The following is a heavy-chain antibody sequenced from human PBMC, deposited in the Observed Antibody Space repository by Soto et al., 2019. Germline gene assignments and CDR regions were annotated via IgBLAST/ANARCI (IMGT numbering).Heavy chain of an antibody. V-gene: IGHV5-51*01. D-gene: IGHD1-26*01. Sequence: GESLKISCKGSGYTFTSYWIAWVRQMPGKGLEWMGIIYPGDSNTRYSPSFRGQVTISADKSITTAYLQWSSLEASDTAMYYCARRSGSYFDYWAQGTLVTV. CDR1: GYTFTSYW. CDR3: ARRSGSYFDY. CDR2: IYPGDSNT. J-gene: IGHJ4*02.